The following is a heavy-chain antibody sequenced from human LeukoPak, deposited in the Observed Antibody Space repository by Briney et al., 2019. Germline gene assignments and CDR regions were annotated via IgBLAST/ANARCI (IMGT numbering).Heavy chain of an antibody. CDR1: GYTLTSYH. CDR2: INPSGGST. J-gene: IGHJ4*02. D-gene: IGHD4-23*01. V-gene: IGHV1-46*01. Sequence: ASVTVSCKASGYTLTSYHMHWVRQAPGQGLEWMGIINPSGGSTSYAQKFQGRVTMTRDTSTSTVYMELSSLRSEDTAVYYCARVFYRTMVTPVGYWGQGTLVTVSS. CDR3: ARVFYRTMVTPVGY.